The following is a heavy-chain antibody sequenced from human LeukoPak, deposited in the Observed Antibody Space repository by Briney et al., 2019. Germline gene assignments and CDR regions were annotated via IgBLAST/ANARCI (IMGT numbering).Heavy chain of an antibody. V-gene: IGHV5-51*01. D-gene: IGHD3-9*01. Sequence: ESLKISCKGSGYSFTSYWIGWVRQMPGKGLEWMGIIYPGDSDTRYSPSFQGQVTISADKSISTAYLQWSSLKASDTAMYYCAKAHYYDILTGYYPYFDYWGQGTLVTVSS. J-gene: IGHJ4*02. CDR3: AKAHYYDILTGYYPYFDY. CDR1: GYSFTSYW. CDR2: IYPGDSDT.